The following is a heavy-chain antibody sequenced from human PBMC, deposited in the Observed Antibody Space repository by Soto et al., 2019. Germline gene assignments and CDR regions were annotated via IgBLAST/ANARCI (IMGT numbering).Heavy chain of an antibody. V-gene: IGHV3-23*01. CDR1: GLIFSYYH. CDR3: AKWGQGFITIVPYPYGMDV. J-gene: IGHJ6*02. D-gene: IGHD3-10*01. CDR2: ISGSGATT. Sequence: GSLRLSCAASGLIFSYYHMDWVRQAPGKGLEWVSVISGSGATTFYTDSVKGRFTISRDNSKNTLYLQMNRLRVEDTAVYYCAKWGQGFITIVPYPYGMDVWGQWTTVTLSS.